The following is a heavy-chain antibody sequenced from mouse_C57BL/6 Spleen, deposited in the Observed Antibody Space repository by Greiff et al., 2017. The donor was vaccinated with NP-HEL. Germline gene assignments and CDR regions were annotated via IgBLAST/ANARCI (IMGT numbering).Heavy chain of an antibody. CDR2: IYPSDSET. D-gene: IGHD2-3*01. CDR3: ARRLLGAMDY. Sequence: QVQLQQPGAELVRPGSSVKLSCKASGYTFTSYWMDWVKQRPGQGLEWIGNIYPSDSETHYNQKFKGKATLTVDKSSSTAYMQPSSLTSEDSAVYYCARRLLGAMDYWGQGTSVTVSS. J-gene: IGHJ4*01. CDR1: GYTFTSYW. V-gene: IGHV1-61*01.